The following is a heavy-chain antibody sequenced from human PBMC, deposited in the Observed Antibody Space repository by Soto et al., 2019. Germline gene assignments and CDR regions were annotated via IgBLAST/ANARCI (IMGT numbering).Heavy chain of an antibody. CDR1: GFTVSSYT. CDR2: ISSDGNHK. CDR3: ARWEQPLFDY. J-gene: IGHJ4*02. V-gene: IGHV3-30-3*01. D-gene: IGHD1-26*01. Sequence: QVQLVESGGGVVQPGRSLRLSCAASGFTVSSYTMHWVRQAPGQGLEWVAVISSDGNHKYYTDSVKGRFTISRDTSTNTLYLQMHSLRAEDTAVYYCARWEQPLFDYWGQGTLVTVSS.